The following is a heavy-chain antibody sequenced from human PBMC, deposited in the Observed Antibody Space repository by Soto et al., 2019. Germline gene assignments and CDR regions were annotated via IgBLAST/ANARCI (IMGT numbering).Heavy chain of an antibody. CDR1: GDPISRYH. Sequence: SETLSLTCTVSGDPISRYHWSWIRQTPGKGLEWIGYVHNSGSTSYNPSLKSRVTISIDTSRKQFSLRLRSVTAADTAVYYCTGDRNNRVWYKYWGQGTLVTVSS. J-gene: IGHJ4*02. D-gene: IGHD6-19*01. CDR2: VHNSGST. V-gene: IGHV4-59*01. CDR3: TGDRNNRVWYKY.